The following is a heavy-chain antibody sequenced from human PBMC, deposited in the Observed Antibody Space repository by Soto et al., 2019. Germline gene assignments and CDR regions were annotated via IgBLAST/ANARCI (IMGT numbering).Heavy chain of an antibody. CDR1: GYTFTTYTFTNYY. CDR2: INPSGGST. J-gene: IGHJ6*02. V-gene: IGHV1-46*01. CDR3: ARAGGEPPRPSSHYAMDV. Sequence: QVQLVQSGAEVKKPGASVKVSCKASGYTFTTYTFTNYYIHWVRRAPGQGLEWMGIINPSGGSTSYAQKFQGRVSMTRDTSTSTVYMELSSLRSEDTAIYYCARAGGEPPRPSSHYAMDVWCQGTTVTVSS. D-gene: IGHD4-17*01.